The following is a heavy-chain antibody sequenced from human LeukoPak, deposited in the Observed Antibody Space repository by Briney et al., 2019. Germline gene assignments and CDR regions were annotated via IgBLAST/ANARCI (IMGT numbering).Heavy chain of an antibody. J-gene: IGHJ4*02. CDR2: VNLQGST. Sequence: SGTLSLTCGGSGGSITSTTYWTWPRQPPGKGLEWIGEVNLQGSTNYTPSLMGRVAISVDMPENHISLQLTSVTAADTAVYYCAREGGPYRPLDYWGQGTRVTVSS. V-gene: IGHV4-4*02. CDR3: AREGGPYRPLDY. CDR1: GGSITSTTY.